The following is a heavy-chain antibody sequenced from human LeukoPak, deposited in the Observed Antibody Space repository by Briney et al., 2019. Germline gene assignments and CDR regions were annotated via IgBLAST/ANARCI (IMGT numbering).Heavy chain of an antibody. D-gene: IGHD4-17*01. V-gene: IGHV1-69*13. CDR2: INPIFGTA. CDR3: ARERSHVTTVTIDWFDP. J-gene: IGHJ5*02. Sequence: SVKVSCKASGGTFSSYAISWVRQAPGQGLEWMGGINPIFGTANYAQKFQGRVTITADESTSTAYMELSSLRSEDTAVYYCARERSHVTTVTIDWFDPWGQGTLVTVSS. CDR1: GGTFSSYA.